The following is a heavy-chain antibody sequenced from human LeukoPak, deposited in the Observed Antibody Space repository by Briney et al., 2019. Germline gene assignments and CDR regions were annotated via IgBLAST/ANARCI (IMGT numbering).Heavy chain of an antibody. CDR3: AKHIYGVVSIQQ. Sequence: GGTLRLSCAASGFTFSSYAIHWVRQPPGKGLEWVGRIRSRADGGTAEYATAVAGRFTISRDDSTNTLYLLMSNVKTEDTAVYYCAKHIYGVVSIQQWGQGTLVTVSS. D-gene: IGHD3-3*01. CDR1: GFTFSSYA. J-gene: IGHJ1*01. V-gene: IGHV3-15*01. CDR2: IRSRADGGTA.